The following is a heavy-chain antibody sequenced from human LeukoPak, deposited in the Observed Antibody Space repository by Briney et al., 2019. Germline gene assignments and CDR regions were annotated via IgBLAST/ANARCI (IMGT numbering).Heavy chain of an antibody. CDR1: GFTFRNYG. J-gene: IGHJ4*02. D-gene: IGHD3-3*01. CDR3: ARAREWLFDY. Sequence: GGSLRLSSAASGFTFRNYGMHWVRQAPGKGLEWVAVISHDETYKNSADSVMGRFTISRDNSKNTFYLQMNSLRAEDTAVYYCARAREWLFDYWGQGTLVTVSA. CDR2: ISHDETYK. V-gene: IGHV3-33*01.